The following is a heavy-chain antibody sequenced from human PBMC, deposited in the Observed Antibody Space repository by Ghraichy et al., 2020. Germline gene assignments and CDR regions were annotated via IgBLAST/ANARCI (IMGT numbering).Heavy chain of an antibody. CDR3: TRAQPNRITIFGVVIMGHLFDY. CDR1: GFTFGDYA. V-gene: IGHV3-49*03. D-gene: IGHD3-3*01. Sequence: GGSLRLSCTASGFTFGDYAMSWFRQAPGKGLEWVGFIRSKAYGGTTEYAASVKGRFTISRDDSKSIAYLQMNSLKTEDTAVYYCTRAQPNRITIFGVVIMGHLFDYWGQGTLVTVSS. CDR2: IRSKAYGGTT. J-gene: IGHJ4*02.